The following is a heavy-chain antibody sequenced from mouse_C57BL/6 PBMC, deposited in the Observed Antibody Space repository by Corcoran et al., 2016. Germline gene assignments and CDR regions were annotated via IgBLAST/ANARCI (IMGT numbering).Heavy chain of an antibody. D-gene: IGHD1-1*01. Sequence: QIQLVQSGPELKKPGETVKISCKASGYTFTTYGMSWVKQAPGKGLKWMGWINTYSGVPTYADDFKGRFAFSLETSASTAYLQINNLKNEDTATYFCARDYYGNFDYWGQGTTLTVSS. V-gene: IGHV9-3*01. CDR2: INTYSGVP. J-gene: IGHJ2*01. CDR3: ARDYYGNFDY. CDR1: GYTFTTYG.